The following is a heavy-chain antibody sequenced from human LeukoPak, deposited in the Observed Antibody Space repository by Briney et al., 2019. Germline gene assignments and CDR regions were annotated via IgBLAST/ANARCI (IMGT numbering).Heavy chain of an antibody. D-gene: IGHD4-17*01. CDR2: IIPILGIA. CDR3: ARSHKRAPPVTTSHHYYYYGMDV. J-gene: IGHJ6*02. CDR1: GGTFSSYA. V-gene: IGHV1-69*04. Sequence: SVKVSCKASGGTFSSYAISWVRQAPGQGLELMGRIIPILGIANYAQKFQGRVTITADKSTSTAYMELSSLRSEDTAVYYCARSHKRAPPVTTSHHYYYYGMDVWGQGTTVTVSS.